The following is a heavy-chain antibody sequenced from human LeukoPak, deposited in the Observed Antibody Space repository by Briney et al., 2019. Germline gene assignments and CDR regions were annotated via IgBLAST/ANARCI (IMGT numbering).Heavy chain of an antibody. CDR3: ASPIVGATPDAFDI. D-gene: IGHD1-26*01. CDR2: INPSGGST. CDR1: GYTFTSYY. Sequence: ASVKVSCKASGYTFTSYYMHWVRQAPEQGLEWMGIINPSGGSTSYAQKFQGRVTMTRDTSTSTVYMELSSLRSEDTAVYYCASPIVGATPDAFDIWGQGIMVTVSP. V-gene: IGHV1-46*01. J-gene: IGHJ3*02.